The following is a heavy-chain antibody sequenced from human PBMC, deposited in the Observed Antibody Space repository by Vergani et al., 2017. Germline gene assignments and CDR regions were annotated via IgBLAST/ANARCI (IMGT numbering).Heavy chain of an antibody. CDR3: ARMGGCDEGDAFRIGYFDS. D-gene: IGHD6-19*01. CDR1: GDSISSGVYY. CDR2: IYSTGST. J-gene: IGHJ4*02. V-gene: IGHV4-31*03. Sequence: QVQLQESGPGLVKPSQTLSLTCSVSGDSISSGVYYWNWIRPHPGKGLEWIGYIYSTGSTHHNPSLRRRINMSVDTSKNQFSLKLNSVTAADTAMYYCARMGGCDEGDAFRIGYFDSWGPGILVTVSS.